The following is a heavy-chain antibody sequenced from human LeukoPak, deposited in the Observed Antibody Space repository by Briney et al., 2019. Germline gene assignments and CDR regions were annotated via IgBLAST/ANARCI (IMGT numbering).Heavy chain of an antibody. J-gene: IGHJ4*02. CDR3: ARVMGQYYYDSSGLYYFDY. V-gene: IGHV3-23*01. CDR1: GFTFSSYA. D-gene: IGHD3-22*01. CDR2: ISGSGGST. Sequence: PGGSLRLSCAASGFTFSSYAMSWVRQAPGKGLEWVSAISGSGGSTYYADSVKGRFTISRDNAKNSLYLQMNSLRAEDTAVYYCARVMGQYYYDSSGLYYFDYWGQGTLVTVSS.